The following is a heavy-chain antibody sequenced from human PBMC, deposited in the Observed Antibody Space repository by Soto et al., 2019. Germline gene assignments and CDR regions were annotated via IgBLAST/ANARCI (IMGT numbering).Heavy chain of an antibody. D-gene: IGHD2-15*01. CDR3: ARGFCSGGNCYLDFEY. J-gene: IGHJ4*02. CDR2: IDWDDDK. CDR1: GFSLSTKGMR. Sequence: SGPTLVNPTQTLTLTCTFSGFSLSTKGMRVSWVRQPPGKALEWLARIDWDDDKFYNMSLRARLTISKDTSKNQVVLTMTNVDPVDTATYYCARGFCSGGNCYLDFEYWGQGTRVTVSS. V-gene: IGHV2-70*04.